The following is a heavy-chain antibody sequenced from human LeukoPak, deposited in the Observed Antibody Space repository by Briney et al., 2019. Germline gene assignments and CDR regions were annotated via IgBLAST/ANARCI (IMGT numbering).Heavy chain of an antibody. V-gene: IGHV4-34*01. CDR1: GGSFSGHY. D-gene: IGHD6-13*01. Sequence: SETLSLTCAVYGGSFSGHYWSWIRQPPGKGLEWIGEINDSGSTSYKPSLKSRVTILVDTSKNQFSLKLSSVTAADTAVYYCAREGAAAGHLDYWGQGTLVTVSS. CDR2: INDSGST. CDR3: AREGAAAGHLDY. J-gene: IGHJ4*02.